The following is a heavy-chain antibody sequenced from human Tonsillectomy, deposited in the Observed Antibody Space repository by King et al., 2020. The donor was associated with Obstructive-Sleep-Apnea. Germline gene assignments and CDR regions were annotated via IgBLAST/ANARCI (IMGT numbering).Heavy chain of an antibody. V-gene: IGHV4-30-4*07. J-gene: IGHJ4*02. CDR2: IYYSGST. CDR1: GGSISSGGYS. Sequence: QVQLQESGPGLVKPSQTLSLTCAVSGGSISSGGYSWSWIRQPPGKGLEWIGYIYYSGSTYYNPSLKSRVTISVDTSKNQFSLKLSSVTAADTAVYYCARVGPYDILIVDYWGQGTLVTVSS. D-gene: IGHD3-9*01. CDR3: ARVGPYDILIVDY.